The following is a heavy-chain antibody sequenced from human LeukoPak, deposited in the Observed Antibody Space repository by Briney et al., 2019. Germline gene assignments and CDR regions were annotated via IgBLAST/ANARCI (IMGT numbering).Heavy chain of an antibody. CDR3: ARLSSLANIAARGRTWLDP. Sequence: PSETLSLTCTVSGGSINNSYWTGIRQPPGKGLEWIGHIYYSGSTNYSPSLKSRVTISVDTSKNQFSLKLSSVTAADTAVYYCARLSSLANIAARGRTWLDPWGQGSLVTVSS. J-gene: IGHJ5*02. V-gene: IGHV4-59*01. CDR2: IYYSGST. CDR1: GGSINNSY. D-gene: IGHD6-6*01.